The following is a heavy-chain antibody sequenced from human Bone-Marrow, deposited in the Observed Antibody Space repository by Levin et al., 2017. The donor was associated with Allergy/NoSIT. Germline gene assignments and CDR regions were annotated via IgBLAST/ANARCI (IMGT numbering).Heavy chain of an antibody. CDR1: GYTFTGYY. J-gene: IGHJ5*02. CDR2: INPNSGGT. Sequence: ASVKVSCKASGYTFTGYYMHWVRQAPGQGLEWMGWINPNSGGTNYAQKFQGRVTMTRDMSITTAYMELSRLRSDDTAVYYCARVPIIGYCSSTSCNGWFDPWGQGTLVTVSS. V-gene: IGHV1-2*02. CDR3: ARVPIIGYCSSTSCNGWFDP. D-gene: IGHD2-2*01.